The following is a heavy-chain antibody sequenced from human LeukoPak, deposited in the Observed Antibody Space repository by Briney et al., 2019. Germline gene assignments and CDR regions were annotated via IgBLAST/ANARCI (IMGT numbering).Heavy chain of an antibody. Sequence: PSETLTLTCTVSGGSISSYYWSWLRQPPGKELEWIGYIYYSGSSNYNPSLKSRVIISVDTSKNQFSLKLSSVTAADTAVYYCARVGSSWRYFDYWGQGTLVTVSS. CDR2: IYYSGSS. J-gene: IGHJ4*02. CDR1: GGSISSYY. V-gene: IGHV4-59*01. CDR3: ARVGSSWRYFDY. D-gene: IGHD6-13*01.